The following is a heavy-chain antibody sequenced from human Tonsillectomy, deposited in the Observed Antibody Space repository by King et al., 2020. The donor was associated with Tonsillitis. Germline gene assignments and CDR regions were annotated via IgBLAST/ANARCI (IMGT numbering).Heavy chain of an antibody. J-gene: IGHJ4*02. CDR1: GFSFSDYA. D-gene: IGHD4-17*01. Sequence: VQLVESGGGVVQPGRSLRLSCAASGFSFSDYAMHWVRQAPGRGLEWVTVMSHDGSDEYYADSVKGRFTISRDNSKNRLFLQMNSLSTEDTAVYYYARDLGDYAFDYWGQGTLVTVSS. CDR2: MSHDGSDE. V-gene: IGHV3-30-3*01. CDR3: ARDLGDYAFDY.